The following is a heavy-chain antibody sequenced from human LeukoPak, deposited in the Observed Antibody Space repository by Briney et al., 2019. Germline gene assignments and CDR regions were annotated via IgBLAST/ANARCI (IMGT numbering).Heavy chain of an antibody. D-gene: IGHD5-12*01. V-gene: IGHV1-46*01. CDR1: GYTLTSFH. CDR3: AKEDGYSGDDYVSINYYDYYGMDV. CDR2: INPSGGRT. J-gene: IGHJ6*02. Sequence: ASVKVSCKASGYTLTSFHMHWVRQAPGQGLEWMGIINPSGGRTTYAQKFQGRVTMTRDTSTSTVYMGLSSLRSEDTAVYYCAKEDGYSGDDYVSINYYDYYGMDVWGQGTTVTVSS.